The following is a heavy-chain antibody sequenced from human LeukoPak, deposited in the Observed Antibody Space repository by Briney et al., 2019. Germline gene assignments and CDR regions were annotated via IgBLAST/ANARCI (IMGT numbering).Heavy chain of an antibody. D-gene: IGHD6-13*01. CDR2: FDPKSGDK. J-gene: IGHJ4*02. Sequence: ASVKVSCKASGYMFTDYFMHWVRQAPGQGPEWMGWFDPKSGDKKYAQQFHGRVTMTRDTSINTAYMEMSGLTSDDTAVYYCARAQLLTAPAGTFADNWGQGTLVTVSS. V-gene: IGHV1-2*02. CDR1: GYMFTDYF. CDR3: ARAQLLTAPAGTFADN.